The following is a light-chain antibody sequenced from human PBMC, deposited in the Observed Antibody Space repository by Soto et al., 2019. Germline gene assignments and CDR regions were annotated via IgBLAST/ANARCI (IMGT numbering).Light chain of an antibody. Sequence: DIQMTQSPSTLSASVGDRVTITCRASQSISSWLAWYQQKPGKARKLLIYKASSLESGIPSRFSGSGSGTEFTLTISSLQPDDLATYYCQQYNSLWTVGQGTKVEIK. CDR2: KAS. CDR1: QSISSW. J-gene: IGKJ1*01. V-gene: IGKV1-5*03. CDR3: QQYNSLWT.